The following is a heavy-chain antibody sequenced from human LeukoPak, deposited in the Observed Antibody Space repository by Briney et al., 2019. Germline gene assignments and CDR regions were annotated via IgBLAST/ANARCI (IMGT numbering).Heavy chain of an antibody. CDR3: ARDHGTGIDY. CDR2: INPNSGGT. J-gene: IGHJ4*02. CDR1: GYTFTGYY. Sequence: ASVKVSCKASGYTFTGYYMHWVRQTPGQGLEWMGWINPNSGGTNYAQKFQGWVTMTRDTSISTAYMELSRLRSDDTAVYYCARDHGTGIDYWGQATLVTVSS. V-gene: IGHV1-2*04.